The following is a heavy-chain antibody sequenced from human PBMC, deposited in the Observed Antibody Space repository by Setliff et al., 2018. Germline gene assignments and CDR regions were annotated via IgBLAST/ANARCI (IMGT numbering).Heavy chain of an antibody. V-gene: IGHV5-51*01. Sequence: PGESLKISCKGSGYIFTRYWIGWVRQMPGKGLEFVGVINPGGSDTRYSPSFQGQVTVSADKSITTAYLQWNSLRASDTAMYYCVRAVDSGTYYGTRPYYFDYWGQGTLVTVSS. CDR1: GYIFTRYW. CDR3: VRAVDSGTYYGTRPYYFDY. D-gene: IGHD1-26*01. J-gene: IGHJ4*02. CDR2: INPGGSDT.